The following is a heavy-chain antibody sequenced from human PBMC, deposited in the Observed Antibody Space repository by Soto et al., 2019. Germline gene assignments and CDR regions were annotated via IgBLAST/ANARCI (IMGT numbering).Heavy chain of an antibody. Sequence: ASVKVSCKASGYTFTSYGISWVRQAPGQGLEWMGWISAYNGNTSYAQKLQGRVTMTTDTSTSTAYMELRSLRSDDTAVYYCARQWELLPAPSFDYWGQGTLVTVSS. CDR2: ISAYNGNT. J-gene: IGHJ4*02. D-gene: IGHD1-26*01. V-gene: IGHV1-18*01. CDR3: ARQWELLPAPSFDY. CDR1: GYTFTSYG.